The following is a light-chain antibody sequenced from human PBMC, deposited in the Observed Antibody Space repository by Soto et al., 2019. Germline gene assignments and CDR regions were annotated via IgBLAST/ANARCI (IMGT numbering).Light chain of an antibody. Sequence: EIVLTQSPGTLSLSPGERVTLSCRASQSVSSSYLAWYQQKPGQAPRLLIYGASSRATGIPDRFSGSGSGTXXXXXXXXLEPXDSAXXXXXQYGSSPLTFGGGTKVEIK. V-gene: IGKV3-20*01. J-gene: IGKJ4*01. CDR1: QSVSSSY. CDR3: XQYGSSPLT. CDR2: GAS.